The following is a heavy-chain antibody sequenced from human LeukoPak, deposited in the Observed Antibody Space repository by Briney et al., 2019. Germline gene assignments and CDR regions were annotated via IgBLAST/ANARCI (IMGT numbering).Heavy chain of an antibody. D-gene: IGHD3-3*01. Sequence: GGSLRLFCAASGFTFSSYSMNWVRQAPGKGLEWVSSISSSRSYIYYADSVKGRFTISRDNAKNSLYLQMNSLRTEDTAVYYCARGGRIFGVVPLDYWGQGTLVTVSS. J-gene: IGHJ4*02. V-gene: IGHV3-21*01. CDR3: ARGGRIFGVVPLDY. CDR2: ISSSRSYI. CDR1: GFTFSSYS.